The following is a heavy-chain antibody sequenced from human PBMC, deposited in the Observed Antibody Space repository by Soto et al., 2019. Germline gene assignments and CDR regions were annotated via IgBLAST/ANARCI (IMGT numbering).Heavy chain of an antibody. J-gene: IGHJ4*02. V-gene: IGHV4-59*02. CDR1: GASVRDYN. CDR3: ARARFCTSTSCYHYFDF. D-gene: IGHD2-2*01. Sequence: SETLSLTCTVSGASVRDYNWNWIRQPPGRGLEWIGFIHHTGSNTYSPSLRSRVTMSVDTSRNQFSLMMTSVTAADTAVYYCARARFCTSTSCYHYFDFWGQGTLVTVSS. CDR2: IHHTGSN.